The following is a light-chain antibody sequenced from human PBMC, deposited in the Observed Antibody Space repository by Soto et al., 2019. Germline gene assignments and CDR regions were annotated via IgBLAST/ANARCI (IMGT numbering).Light chain of an antibody. Sequence: EIVMTQSPATLSVSXGXRATLSCRASQSISRNLAWYQQKPGQAPRLLIYGTSTRATGIPARFSGNGSGTEFTLTISSLQSEDFAVYYCQQCNNWPPWTFGQGTKVDIK. CDR1: QSISRN. CDR3: QQCNNWPPWT. J-gene: IGKJ1*01. V-gene: IGKV3-15*01. CDR2: GTS.